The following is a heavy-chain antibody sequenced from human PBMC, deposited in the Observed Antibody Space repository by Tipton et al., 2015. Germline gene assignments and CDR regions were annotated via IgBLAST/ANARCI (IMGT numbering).Heavy chain of an antibody. V-gene: IGHV4-34*01. J-gene: IGHJ4*02. D-gene: IGHD6-13*01. CDR3: ARGNANSSSWHFDY. Sequence: GLVKPSETLSLTCGVYGGSFSDFYWNWIRQTPGKGLEWIGEINHRGSTTHNPSLKSRVSMSVDTSKNQISLRMMSVTAADTAVYYCARGNANSSSWHFDYWGQGTKVIVSS. CDR2: INHRGST. CDR1: GGSFSDFY.